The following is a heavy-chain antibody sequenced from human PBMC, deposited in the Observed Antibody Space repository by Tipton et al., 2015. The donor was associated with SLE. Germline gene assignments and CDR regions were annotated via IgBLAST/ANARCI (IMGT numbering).Heavy chain of an antibody. D-gene: IGHD6-19*01. CDR2: IYHNGTA. V-gene: IGHV4-4*02. J-gene: IGHJ4*02. CDR1: GDSISSNNW. CDR3: ARQWLGE. Sequence: TLSLTCAVSGDSISSNNWWCWVRQPPGKGLEWIGEIYHNGTANYNPSLKSRVTMSVDKSKNHFSLKLTSVTAADTAVYYCARQWLGEWGQGTLVTVSS.